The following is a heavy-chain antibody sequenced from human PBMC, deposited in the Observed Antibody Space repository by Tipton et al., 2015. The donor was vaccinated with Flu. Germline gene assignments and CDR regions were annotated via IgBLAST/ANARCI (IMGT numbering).Heavy chain of an antibody. CDR1: GDSISTGSLY. Sequence: TLSLTCNVSGDSISTGSLYWNWIRQPAGKALEWIGRIYTTGSTNYSPSLKSRVTMSVDTSKNQFSLRLSSVTAADAAVYYCARVGDLWSGTNYGLDVWGQGTTVTVFS. CDR2: IYTTGST. CDR3: ARVGDLWSGTNYGLDV. D-gene: IGHD3-3*01. V-gene: IGHV4-61*02. J-gene: IGHJ6*02.